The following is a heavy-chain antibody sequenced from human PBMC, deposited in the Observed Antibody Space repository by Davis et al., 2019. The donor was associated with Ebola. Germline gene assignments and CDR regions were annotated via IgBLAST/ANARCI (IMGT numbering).Heavy chain of an antibody. CDR1: GGSISSSSYY. J-gene: IGHJ5*02. CDR2: IYYSGST. Sequence: SETLSLTCTVSGGSISSSSYYWGWIRQPPGKGLEWFGSIYYSGSTYYNPSLKRRVTISVDTSKNQFSLKLSSVTAADTAVYYCARLGAMYYYGSGSEYNWFDPWGQGTRVTVSS. V-gene: IGHV4-39*01. D-gene: IGHD3-10*01. CDR3: ARLGAMYYYGSGSEYNWFDP.